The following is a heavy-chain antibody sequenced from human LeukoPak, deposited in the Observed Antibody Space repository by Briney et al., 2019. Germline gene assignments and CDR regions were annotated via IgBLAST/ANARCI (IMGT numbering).Heavy chain of an antibody. CDR1: GFTFSGYA. Sequence: GGSLRLSCAASGFTFSGYAMSWVRQAPGKGLEWVSAISGSGGSTYYADSVKGRFTISRDNSKNTLYLQMNCLRAEDTAVYYIAKDRVWTYPAATILTCFDYWGQGTLVTVSS. CDR3: AKDRVWTYPAATILTCFDY. V-gene: IGHV3-23*01. D-gene: IGHD6-25*01. CDR2: ISGSGGST. J-gene: IGHJ4*02.